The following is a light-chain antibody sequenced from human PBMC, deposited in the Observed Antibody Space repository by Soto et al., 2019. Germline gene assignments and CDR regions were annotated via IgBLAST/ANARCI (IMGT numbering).Light chain of an antibody. CDR3: QQYGSSLYT. V-gene: IGKV3-20*01. Sequence: EIVLTQSPGTLSLSPGERATLSCRASQSVSSSYLAWYQQKPGQAPRLLIYGASSRATGIPDRFSGSGSGTDFTLTISRLVPEDFAVYYCQQYGSSLYTFGQGTQLEIK. CDR1: QSVSSSY. J-gene: IGKJ2*01. CDR2: GAS.